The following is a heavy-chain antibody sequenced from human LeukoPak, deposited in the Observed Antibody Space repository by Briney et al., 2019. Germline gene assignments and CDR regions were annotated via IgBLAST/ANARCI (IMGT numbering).Heavy chain of an antibody. V-gene: IGHV3-33*06. CDR3: AKEHIAAIDY. CDR1: GFTFRNYG. D-gene: IGHD6-13*01. CDR2: IWYDGSNM. Sequence: GRSLRLSCAASGFTFRNYGMHWVRQAPGKGLEWVALIWYDGSNMYYADSEKGRFTISRDNSENTLYLQMNSLRAEDTAVYYCAKEHIAAIDYWGQGTLVTVSS. J-gene: IGHJ4*02.